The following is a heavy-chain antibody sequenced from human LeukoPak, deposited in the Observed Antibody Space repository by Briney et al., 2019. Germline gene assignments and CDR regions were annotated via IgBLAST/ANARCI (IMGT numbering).Heavy chain of an antibody. J-gene: IGHJ6*03. CDR1: GGSFSGYY. D-gene: IGHD2/OR15-2a*01. CDR2: INHSGST. V-gene: IGHV4-34*01. CDR3: ARSRPIIRNFYYYYLDV. Sequence: SEALSLTCAVYGGSFSGYYWSWIRQPPGKGLEWIGEINHSGSTNYNPSLKSRVTISVDTSKNQFSLKLSSVTAADTAMYFCARSRPIIRNFYYYYLDVWDKGTTVTVSS.